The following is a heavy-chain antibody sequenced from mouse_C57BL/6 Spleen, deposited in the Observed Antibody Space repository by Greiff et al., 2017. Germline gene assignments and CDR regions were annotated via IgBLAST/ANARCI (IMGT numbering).Heavy chain of an antibody. CDR3: ARDYDYLFDY. J-gene: IGHJ2*01. V-gene: IGHV1-4*01. D-gene: IGHD2-4*01. CDR2: INPSSGYT. CDR1: GYTFTSYT. Sequence: VQLQESGAELARPGASVKMSCKASGYTFTSYTMHWVKQRPGQGLEWIGYINPSSGYTKYNQKFKDKATLTADKSSSTAYMQLSSLTSEDSAVYYCARDYDYLFDYWGQGTTLTVSS.